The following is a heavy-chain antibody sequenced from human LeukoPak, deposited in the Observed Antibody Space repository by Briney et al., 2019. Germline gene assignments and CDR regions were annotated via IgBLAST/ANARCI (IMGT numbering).Heavy chain of an antibody. CDR3: ARDIEFST. D-gene: IGHD3-3*02. V-gene: IGHV3-23*01. CDR1: GFTVSDNY. CDR2: INFSGGNT. Sequence: GGSLRLSCAASGFTVSDNYMTWVRQAPGKGLEWLSLINFSGGNTYYADSMKGRFTISRDNSKDTLYLQMNSLRAEDTAIYYCARDIEFSTWGLGTMVTVSS. J-gene: IGHJ3*01.